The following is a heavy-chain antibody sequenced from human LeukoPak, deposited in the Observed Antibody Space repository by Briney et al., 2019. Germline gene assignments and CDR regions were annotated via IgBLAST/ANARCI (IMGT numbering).Heavy chain of an antibody. CDR3: AAGLGRGYSYGYIFGY. D-gene: IGHD5-18*01. CDR1: GGTFSSHA. CDR2: IIPIFGTA. Sequence: GASVKVSCKASGGTFSSHAISWVRQAPGQGLEWMGGIIPIFGTANYAQKFQGRVTITADESTSTAYMELSSLRSEDTAVYYCAAGLGRGYSYGYIFGYWGQGTLVTVSS. J-gene: IGHJ4*02. V-gene: IGHV1-69*13.